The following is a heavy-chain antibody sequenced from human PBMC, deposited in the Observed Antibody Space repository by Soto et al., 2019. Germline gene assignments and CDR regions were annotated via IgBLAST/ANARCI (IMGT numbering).Heavy chain of an antibody. Sequence: EVQLVESGGGLVQPGGSLRLSCAASGFTFSSYRMHWVRQAPGKGLVWVSRINSDGSSTSYADSVKGRFTISRDNAKNTLYLQMNSLRAEDTAVYYCARVVAYYDFWSGYSPYFDYWGQGTLVTVSS. D-gene: IGHD3-3*01. CDR2: INSDGSST. J-gene: IGHJ4*02. CDR1: GFTFSSYR. CDR3: ARVVAYYDFWSGYSPYFDY. V-gene: IGHV3-74*01.